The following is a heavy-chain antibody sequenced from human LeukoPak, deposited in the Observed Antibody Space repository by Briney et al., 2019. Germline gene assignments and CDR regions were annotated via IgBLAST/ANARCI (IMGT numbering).Heavy chain of an antibody. CDR2: IWYDGSNK. V-gene: IGHV3-33*07. CDR1: GFTFNSYA. D-gene: IGHD3-3*01. J-gene: IGHJ3*02. Sequence: GGSLRLSCIPSGFTFNSYAMFWVRQAPGKGLEWVSLIWYDGSNKYYADSVKGRFTISRDNSKNTLFLQMNSLRAEDTAVYYCARIPVRFLDVFAAFDIWGQGTMVTVSS. CDR3: ARIPVRFLDVFAAFDI.